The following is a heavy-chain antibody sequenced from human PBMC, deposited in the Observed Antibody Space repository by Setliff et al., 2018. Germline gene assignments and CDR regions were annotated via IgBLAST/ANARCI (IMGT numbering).Heavy chain of an antibody. CDR2: INEDGTEI. D-gene: IGHD3-10*01. CDR3: ARPGRSNYWDSFDY. J-gene: IGHJ4*02. CDR1: GFTFSGFW. V-gene: IGHV3-7*01. Sequence: PGGSLRLSCAASGFTFSGFWMNWVRQAPGKGLEWVANINEDGTEINYVDSVKGRFTISRDNVKNSLFLQMNSLRADDTAVYYCARPGRSNYWDSFDYWGQGTLVTVSS.